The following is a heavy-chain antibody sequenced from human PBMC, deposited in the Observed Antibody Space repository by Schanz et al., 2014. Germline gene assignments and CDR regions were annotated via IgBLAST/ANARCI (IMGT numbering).Heavy chain of an antibody. CDR3: ARSGSSNWYFVDY. V-gene: IGHV1-3*01. J-gene: IGHJ4*02. CDR1: GYTFTSYS. D-gene: IGHD6-13*01. Sequence: QVQLVQSGAEVKKPGASVKVSCKASGYTFTSYSIHWVRQAPGQGLEWMGWINVGNGNMKYSQKFQGRVTITRDTSASTAYMELTSLRSEDTAVYYCARSGSSNWYFVDYWGQGLVITVSS. CDR2: INVGNGNM.